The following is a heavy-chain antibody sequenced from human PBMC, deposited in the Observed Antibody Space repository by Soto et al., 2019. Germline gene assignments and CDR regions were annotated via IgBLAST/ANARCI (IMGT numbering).Heavy chain of an antibody. CDR3: AKRFTIFGVDKLFPDVDY. D-gene: IGHD3-3*01. V-gene: IGHV3-23*01. CDR2: VTYSGDNT. Sequence: EVQLLESGGGSVQPGGSLRLSCAASGFTFSNHAMSWVRQAPGKGLQWVSAVTYSGDNTYYADSVKGRFIISRDNSKKTLYLQMNSLRAEDTAIYYCAKRFTIFGVDKLFPDVDYWGQGTVVTVSS. CDR1: GFTFSNHA. J-gene: IGHJ4*02.